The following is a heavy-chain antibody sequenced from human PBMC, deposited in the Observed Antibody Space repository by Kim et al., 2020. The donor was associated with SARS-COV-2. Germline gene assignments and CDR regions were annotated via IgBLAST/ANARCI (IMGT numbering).Heavy chain of an antibody. CDR3: AKDRGYSCGEFDY. V-gene: IGHV3-30*02. Sequence: NADSMKSRLTISGDNTKSTLNLKMNSMRAENTAVYYCAKDRGYSCGEFDYWGQGTLVTVSS. J-gene: IGHJ4*02. D-gene: IGHD5-18*01.